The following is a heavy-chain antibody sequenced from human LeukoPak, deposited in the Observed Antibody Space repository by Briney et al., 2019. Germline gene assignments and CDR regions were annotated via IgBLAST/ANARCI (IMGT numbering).Heavy chain of an antibody. J-gene: IGHJ3*02. V-gene: IGHV1-18*01. D-gene: IGHD3-22*01. CDR2: ISAYNGNT. Sequence: ASVKVSCKASGYTFTSYGISWVRQAPGQGLEWMGLISAYNGNTNYAQKLQGRVTMTTDTSTSTAYMELRSLRSDDTAVYYCASKGYYDSSGYPHDAFDIWGQGTMVTVSS. CDR1: GYTFTSYG. CDR3: ASKGYYDSSGYPHDAFDI.